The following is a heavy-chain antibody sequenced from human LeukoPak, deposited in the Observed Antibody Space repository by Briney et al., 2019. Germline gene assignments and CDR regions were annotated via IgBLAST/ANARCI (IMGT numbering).Heavy chain of an antibody. CDR1: GYTFTGYY. CDR3: ARGLWFGESLLGY. J-gene: IGHJ4*02. CDR2: INPNSGGT. D-gene: IGHD3-10*01. V-gene: IGHV1-2*02. Sequence: ASVKVSCKASGYTFTGYYMHWVRQAPGQGLEWMGWINPNSGGTNYAQKFQGRVTMTRDTSISTAYMELSRLRSDDTAVYYCARGLWFGESLLGYWGQGTLVTVSS.